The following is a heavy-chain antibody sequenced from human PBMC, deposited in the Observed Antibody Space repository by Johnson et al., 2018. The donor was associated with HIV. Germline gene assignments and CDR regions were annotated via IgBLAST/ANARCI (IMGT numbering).Heavy chain of an antibody. CDR2: ISYDGSNN. J-gene: IGHJ3*02. V-gene: IGHV3-30-3*02. Sequence: HVQLVESGGGVVQPGRSLRLSCAASGFTSTNCARHWVRQAPGISYDGSNNYYADCVKGRFTVSRDNSKNTLYLYMTSLRSDDTTTYYCAKDWGAAAGSGAFDIWGQGTLVTVSS. D-gene: IGHD6-13*01. CDR3: AKDWGAAAGSGAFDI. CDR1: GFTSTNCA.